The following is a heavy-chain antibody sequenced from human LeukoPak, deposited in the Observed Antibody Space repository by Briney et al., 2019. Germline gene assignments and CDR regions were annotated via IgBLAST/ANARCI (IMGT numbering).Heavy chain of an antibody. V-gene: IGHV3-23*01. D-gene: IGHD3-22*01. CDR3: TTGSKKDHYDSEMDY. Sequence: GSLLLSCAASGFIFSDYAMSWVRPAPGKGLEWVAAIPGSGSYANYADSVKGRFTISRDKSKNKLYLQMNSLTVDDTAVYYCTTGSKKDHYDSEMDYWGQGTLVTVSS. J-gene: IGHJ4*02. CDR1: GFIFSDYA. CDR2: IPGSGSYA.